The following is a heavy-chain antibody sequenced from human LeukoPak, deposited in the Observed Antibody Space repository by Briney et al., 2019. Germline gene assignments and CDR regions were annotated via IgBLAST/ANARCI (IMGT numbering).Heavy chain of an antibody. CDR1: GGSISSSSYY. J-gene: IGHJ4*02. CDR2: IYYSGST. D-gene: IGHD3-22*01. Sequence: PSETPSLPCPVSGGSISSSSYYWGWIRQPPGPGLEWIGNIYYSGSTYSNPSLKSRVTISVDTSKNQFSLKLSSVTAADTAVYYCARDSGYYDSSGYYNYFDYWGQGTLATVSS. CDR3: ARDSGYYDSSGYYNYFDY. V-gene: IGHV4-39*07.